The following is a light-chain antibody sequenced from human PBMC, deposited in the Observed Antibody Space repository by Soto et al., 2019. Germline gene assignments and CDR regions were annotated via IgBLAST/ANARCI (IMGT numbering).Light chain of an antibody. Sequence: QSVLTQAPSASGTPGQRVTISCSGSSSNIGSNTVSWYQQVPGTAPKLLIYSNVQRPSGVPDRFSGSKSGTSASLAIGGLHSEDEADYYCAALDGNLNGWVFGGGTKVTVL. CDR1: SSNIGSNT. V-gene: IGLV1-44*01. CDR2: SNV. J-gene: IGLJ3*02. CDR3: AALDGNLNGWV.